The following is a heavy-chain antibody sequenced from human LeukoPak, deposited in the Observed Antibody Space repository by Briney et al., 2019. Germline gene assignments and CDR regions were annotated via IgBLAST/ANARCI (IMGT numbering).Heavy chain of an antibody. CDR3: ARARSSYSSGWSAFDI. CDR1: GGSISSYY. J-gene: IGHJ3*02. D-gene: IGHD6-19*01. Sequence: PSETLSLTCTVSGGSISSYYWSWIRQPPGKGLEWIGYIYYSGSTNYNPSLKSRVTISVDTSKNQFSLKLSSVTAAGTAVYYCARARSSYSSGWSAFDIWGQGTMVTVSS. CDR2: IYYSGST. V-gene: IGHV4-59*01.